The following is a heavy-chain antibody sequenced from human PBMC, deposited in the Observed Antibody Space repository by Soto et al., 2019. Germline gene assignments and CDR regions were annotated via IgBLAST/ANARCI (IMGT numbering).Heavy chain of an antibody. Sequence: SETLSLTCEVSGASVSSGSYYWSWIRQPPGKGLEWIGYIYYTGTSDYNPSLKSRVTISIDTSKNQISLNLNSVTAADTAVYYCARALSTNEGWFDPWGQGRLVTVSS. D-gene: IGHD2-8*01. CDR2: IYYTGTS. CDR3: ARALSTNEGWFDP. CDR1: GASVSSGSYY. J-gene: IGHJ5*02. V-gene: IGHV4-61*01.